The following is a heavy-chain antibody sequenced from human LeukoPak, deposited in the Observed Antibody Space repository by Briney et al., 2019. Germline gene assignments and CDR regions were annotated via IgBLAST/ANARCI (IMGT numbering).Heavy chain of an antibody. CDR2: IIPIFGTA. Sequence: SVKVSCKASGGTFSSYAISWVRQAPGQGLEWMGGIIPIFGTANYAQKFQGRVTITADGSTSTAYMELGSLRSEDTAVYYCAFSYCGGDCYHFDYWGQGTLVTVSS. CDR3: AFSYCGGDCYHFDY. J-gene: IGHJ4*02. D-gene: IGHD2-21*02. V-gene: IGHV1-69*13. CDR1: GGTFSSYA.